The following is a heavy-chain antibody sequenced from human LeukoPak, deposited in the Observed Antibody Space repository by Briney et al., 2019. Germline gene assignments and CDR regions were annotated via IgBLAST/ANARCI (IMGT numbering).Heavy chain of an antibody. CDR3: ARESRPAPNYFDY. Sequence: GGSLRLSCAPSGFTLRTYSMNWVRQAPGKGLEWVASVITINSYIYYADSVKGRFTIPRDNVKNSLFLQMKSLRAEDTALYYCARESRPAPNYFDYWGQGSLVTVSS. CDR1: GFTLRTYS. V-gene: IGHV3-21*01. CDR2: VITINSYI. D-gene: IGHD6-25*01. J-gene: IGHJ4*02.